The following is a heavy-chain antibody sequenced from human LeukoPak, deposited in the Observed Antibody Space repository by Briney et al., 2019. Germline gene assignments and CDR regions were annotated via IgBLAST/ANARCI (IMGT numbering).Heavy chain of an antibody. V-gene: IGHV4-4*02. CDR3: ARDSEMYYYDSSGYYYPYYFDY. J-gene: IGHJ4*02. CDR1: GGSISSSNW. D-gene: IGHD3-22*01. CDR2: IYHSGST. Sequence: NASETLSLTCAVSGGSISSSNWWSWVRQPPGKGLEWIGEIYHSGSTNYNPSLKSRVTISVDKSKNQFSLKLSSVTAADTAVYYCARDSEMYYYDSSGYYYPYYFDYWGQGTLVTVSS.